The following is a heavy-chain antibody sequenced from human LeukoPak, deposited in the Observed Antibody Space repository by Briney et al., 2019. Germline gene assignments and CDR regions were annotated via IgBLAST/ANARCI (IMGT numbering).Heavy chain of an antibody. V-gene: IGHV4-59*08. CDR2: MSYSGST. J-gene: IGHJ6*02. CDR3: ARHLYGDYVADV. CDR1: GGSLRSYF. Sequence: SETLSLTCSVSGGSLRSYFWSWIRQPPGKGLEWIGYMSYSGSTNYNPSLKSRVTISVDTSKTQFSLKLSSVTAADTAVYYCARHLYGDYVADVWGQGTTVTVSS. D-gene: IGHD4-17*01.